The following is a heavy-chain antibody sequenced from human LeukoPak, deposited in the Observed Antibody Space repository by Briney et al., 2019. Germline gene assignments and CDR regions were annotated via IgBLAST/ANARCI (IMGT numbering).Heavy chain of an antibody. V-gene: IGHV4-59*08. D-gene: IGHD6-13*01. CDR1: GGSISSYY. CDR2: IYYSGST. J-gene: IGHJ5*02. CDR3: ARMGYSSSWYSWFDP. Sequence: NPSETLSLTCTVSGGSISSYYWSWIRQPPGKGLEWIGYIYYSGSTNYNPSLKSRVTISVDTSKNQFSLKLSSVTAADTAVYYCARMGYSSSWYSWFDPWGQGTLVTVSS.